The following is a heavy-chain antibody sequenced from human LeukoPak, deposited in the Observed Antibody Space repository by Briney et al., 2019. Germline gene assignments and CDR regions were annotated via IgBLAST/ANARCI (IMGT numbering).Heavy chain of an antibody. CDR2: ISGSGGST. CDR1: GFTFSSYA. V-gene: IGHV3-23*01. CDR3: AKDGGLRFLEWFLNY. D-gene: IGHD3-3*01. Sequence: GGSLRLSCAASGFTFSSYAMSWVRQAPGKGREWVSAISGSGGSTYYADSVKGRFTISRDNSKNTLYLQMNSLRAEDTAVYYCAKDGGLRFLEWFLNYWGQGTLVTVSS. J-gene: IGHJ4*02.